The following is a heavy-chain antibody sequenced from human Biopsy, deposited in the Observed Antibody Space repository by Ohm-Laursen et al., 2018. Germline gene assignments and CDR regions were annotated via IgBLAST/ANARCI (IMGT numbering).Heavy chain of an antibody. J-gene: IGHJ4*02. CDR3: ARDDAVTVIRGLYY. V-gene: IGHV4-4*07. D-gene: IGHD2-21*02. CDR1: GASISDYY. CDR2: IFTSGST. Sequence: SETLSLTCAVSGASISDYYCVWIRQPAGKGLEWIGLIFTSGSTTYNPSLRSRVTMSVDTSKNQFTLNLSSVTAEDTAVYYCARDDAVTVIRGLYYWGQGALVTVSS.